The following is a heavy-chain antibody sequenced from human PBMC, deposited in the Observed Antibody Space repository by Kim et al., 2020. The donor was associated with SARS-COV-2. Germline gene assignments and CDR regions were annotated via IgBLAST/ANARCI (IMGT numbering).Heavy chain of an antibody. Sequence: IKYGVYENGRFSIARDNAKNSVYLQMSGRRAEDTAVYYCASRRVGSSYEYWGHGTLVTVSS. J-gene: IGHJ4*01. CDR2: I. D-gene: IGHD1-1*01. V-gene: IGHV3-11*01. CDR3: ASRRVGSSYEY.